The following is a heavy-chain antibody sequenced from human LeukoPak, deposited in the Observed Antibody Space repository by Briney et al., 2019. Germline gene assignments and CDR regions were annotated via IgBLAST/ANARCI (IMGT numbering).Heavy chain of an antibody. CDR3: ARDQQLWLPTFDY. D-gene: IGHD5-18*01. V-gene: IGHV3-21*01. CDR1: GFPFSSYS. CDR2: ISSSSSYI. Sequence: PGGSLRLSCAASGFPFSSYSMNWVRQAPGKGLEWVSSISSSSSYIYYADSVKGRFTISRDNAKNSLYLQMNSLRAEDTAVYYCARDQQLWLPTFDYWGQGTLVTVSS. J-gene: IGHJ4*02.